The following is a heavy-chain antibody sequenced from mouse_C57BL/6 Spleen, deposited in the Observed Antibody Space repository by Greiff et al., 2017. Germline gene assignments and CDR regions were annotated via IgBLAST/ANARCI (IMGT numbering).Heavy chain of an antibody. V-gene: IGHV1-55*01. J-gene: IGHJ2*01. CDR2: IYPGSGSS. D-gene: IGHD1-1*01. CDR3: ARAGATVPYDFDY. CDR1: GYTFTSYW. Sequence: QVQLQQPGAELVKPGASVKMSCKASGYTFTSYWITWVKQRPGQGLEWIGDIYPGSGSSNYNEKFKSKAPLTVDTSSSTAYMQLSSLTSEDSAVYYCARAGATVPYDFDYWGQGTTLTVSS.